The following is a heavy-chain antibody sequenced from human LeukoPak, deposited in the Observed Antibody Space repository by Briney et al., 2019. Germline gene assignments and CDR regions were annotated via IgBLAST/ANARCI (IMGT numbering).Heavy chain of an antibody. CDR2: IYSGGST. CDR3: ATYMVRTDAYYD. Sequence: PGGSLRLSCAASGFTVSSNYMSWVRQAPGKGLEWVSVIYSGGSTYYADSVKGRFTISRDNSKNTLYLQMNSLRAGDTAVYYCATYMVRTDAYYDWGQGTLVTVSS. CDR1: GFTVSSNY. V-gene: IGHV3-53*01. J-gene: IGHJ4*02. D-gene: IGHD3-10*01.